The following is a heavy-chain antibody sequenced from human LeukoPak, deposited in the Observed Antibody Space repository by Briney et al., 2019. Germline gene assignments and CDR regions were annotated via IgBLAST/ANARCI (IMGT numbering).Heavy chain of an antibody. V-gene: IGHV4-59*12. J-gene: IGHJ4*02. D-gene: IGHD6-13*01. CDR3: ARDVTSDSSTWYLLGGPTPE. CDR1: GGSISSYY. CDR2: IYYSGGT. Sequence: SETLSLTCTVSGGSISSYYWSWIRQPPGKGLEWIGSIYYSGGTYYNPSLKSRVTISVDTSKNQFSLKLSSVTAADTAVYNCARDVTSDSSTWYLLGGPTPEWGQGTLVTVSS.